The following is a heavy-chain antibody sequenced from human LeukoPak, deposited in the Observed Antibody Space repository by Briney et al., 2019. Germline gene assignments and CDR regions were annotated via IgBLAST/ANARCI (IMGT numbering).Heavy chain of an antibody. CDR3: ARERRQSSSGWYWFDP. J-gene: IGHJ5*02. V-gene: IGHV4-59*12. CDR2: IYYSGST. Sequence: SETLSLTCTVSGGSISSYYWSWIRQPPGKGLEWIGYIYYSGSTNYNPSLKSRVTISVDTSKNQFSLKLSSVTAADTAVYYCARERRQSSSGWYWFDPWGQGTLVTVSS. CDR1: GGSISSYY. D-gene: IGHD6-19*01.